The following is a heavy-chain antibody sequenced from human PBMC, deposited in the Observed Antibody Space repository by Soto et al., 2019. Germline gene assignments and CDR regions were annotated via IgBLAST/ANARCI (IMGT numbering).Heavy chain of an antibody. V-gene: IGHV1-2*02. J-gene: IGHJ5*02. D-gene: IGHD6-13*01. CDR1: GYTFTGYY. CDR2: INPNSGGT. Sequence: ASVKVSCKASGYTFTGYYMHWVRQAPGQGLEWMGGINPNSGGTNYAQKFQGRFTMTRDTSISTAYMELSSLGSDDTAVYYCARVGVRLAAAGYSNKFDPWGQGTMVTVSS. CDR3: ARVGVRLAAAGYSNKFDP.